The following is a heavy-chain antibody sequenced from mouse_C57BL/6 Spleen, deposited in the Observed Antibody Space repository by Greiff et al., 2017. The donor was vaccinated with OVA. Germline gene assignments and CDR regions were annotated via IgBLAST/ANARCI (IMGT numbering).Heavy chain of an antibody. V-gene: IGHV1-53*01. J-gene: IGHJ2*01. CDR3: AKWINGSSYENY. Sequence: QVQLQQPGTELVKPGASVKLSCKASGYTFTSYWMHWVKQRPGQGLEWIGNINPSNGGTNYNEKFKSKATLTVDKSSSTAYMQLSSLTSEDSAVYDCAKWINGSSYENYWGQGTTLTVSS. CDR1: GYTFTSYW. D-gene: IGHD1-1*01. CDR2: INPSNGGT.